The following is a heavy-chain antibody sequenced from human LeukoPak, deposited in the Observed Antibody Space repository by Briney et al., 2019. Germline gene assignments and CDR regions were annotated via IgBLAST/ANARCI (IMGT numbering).Heavy chain of an antibody. D-gene: IGHD6-13*01. CDR1: GFTFDDYA. CDR2: ISWNSGSI. CDR3: AKDSGGYSSSCFDY. J-gene: IGHJ4*02. V-gene: IGHV3-9*01. Sequence: PGRSLRLSCAASGFTFDDYAMHWVRQAPGKGLEWVSGISWNSGSIGYADSVKGRFTISRDNAKNSLYLQMNSLRAEDTALYYCAKDSGGYSSSCFDYWGQGTLVTVSS.